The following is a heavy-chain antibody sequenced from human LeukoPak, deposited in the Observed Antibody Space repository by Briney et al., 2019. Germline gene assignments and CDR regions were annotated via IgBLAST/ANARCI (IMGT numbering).Heavy chain of an antibody. CDR1: GYSFTSYW. J-gene: IGHJ5*02. V-gene: IGHV5-51*01. Sequence: GESLEISCKGSGYSFTSYWIGWVRQLPGKGLEWMGIIYPGDSDTRYSPSFQGQVTISADKSISTAYLQWSSLKASDTAMYYCARGGYYGSGSYHNWFDPWGQGTLVTVSS. CDR3: ARGGYYGSGSYHNWFDP. CDR2: IYPGDSDT. D-gene: IGHD3-10*01.